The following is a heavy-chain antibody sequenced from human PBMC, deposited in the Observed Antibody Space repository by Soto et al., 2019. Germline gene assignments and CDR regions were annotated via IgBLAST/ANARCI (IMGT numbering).Heavy chain of an antibody. Sequence: PSETLSLTCTVSGGSISSGGYYWSWIRQHPGKGLEWIGYIYYSGSTYYNPSLKSRVTISVDTSKNQFSLKLSSVTAADTAVYYCERDMGGSGSYGMDVWGQGTTVTVSS. D-gene: IGHD3-10*01. CDR2: IYYSGST. V-gene: IGHV4-31*03. CDR1: GGSISSGGYY. J-gene: IGHJ6*02. CDR3: ERDMGGSGSYGMDV.